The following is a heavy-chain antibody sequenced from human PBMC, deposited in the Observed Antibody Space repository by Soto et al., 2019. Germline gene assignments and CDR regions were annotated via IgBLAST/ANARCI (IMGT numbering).Heavy chain of an antibody. J-gene: IGHJ5*02. CDR2: LIPIFGTA. V-gene: IGHV1-69*01. Sequence: QVQLVQSGAEVKKPGSSVQVSCKASGGTFSSYAISWVRQAPGQGLEWMGGLIPIFGTANYAQKFQGRVTITADESTSTAYMELSSLRSEDTAVYYCAILTPIPPTPSLSNWFDPWGQGTLVTVSS. CDR1: GGTFSSYA. D-gene: IGHD2-8*01. CDR3: AILTPIPPTPSLSNWFDP.